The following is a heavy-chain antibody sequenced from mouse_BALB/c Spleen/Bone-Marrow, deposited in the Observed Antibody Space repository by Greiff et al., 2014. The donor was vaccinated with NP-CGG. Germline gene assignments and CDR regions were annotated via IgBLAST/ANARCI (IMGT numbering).Heavy chain of an antibody. CDR3: TREGTFFAY. CDR1: GYTFTSYY. D-gene: IGHD3-3*01. J-gene: IGHJ3*01. Sequence: QVQLKQSGAELVKPGASVELSCKSSGYTFTSYYMYWVKQRPGQGLEWIRGINPSNGGTNFNEKFKSKATLTVDKSSSTAYMQLSSLTSEDSAVYYCTREGTFFAYWGQGTLVTVSA. CDR2: INPSNGGT. V-gene: IGHV1S81*02.